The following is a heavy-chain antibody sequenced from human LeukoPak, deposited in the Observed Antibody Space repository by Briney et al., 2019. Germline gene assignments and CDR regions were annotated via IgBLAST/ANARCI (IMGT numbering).Heavy chain of an antibody. J-gene: IGHJ4*02. D-gene: IGHD2-15*01. V-gene: IGHV3-21*01. Sequence: GGSLTLSCAASGFSFSGYDMNWVRQAPGKGLEWVSSISGNNIYIYYADSVKGRFTISRDNAKNSLYLQMNSLRAEDTAVYYCARALYCSGGTCYKKSDDYWGQGTLVTVSS. CDR2: ISGNNIYI. CDR1: GFSFSGYD. CDR3: ARALYCSGGTCYKKSDDY.